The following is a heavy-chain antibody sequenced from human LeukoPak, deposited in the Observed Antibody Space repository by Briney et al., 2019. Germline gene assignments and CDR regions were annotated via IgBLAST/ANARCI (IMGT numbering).Heavy chain of an antibody. V-gene: IGHV1-69*04. Sequence: GASVKVSCKASGGTFSSYTIGWVRQAPGQGLEWMGRIIPILGIANYAQKFQGRVTITADKSTSTAYMELSSLRSEDTAVYYCARDVAIFGVVIIDYWGQGTLVTVSS. CDR2: IIPILGIA. CDR3: ARDVAIFGVVIIDY. CDR1: GGTFSSYT. J-gene: IGHJ4*02. D-gene: IGHD3-3*01.